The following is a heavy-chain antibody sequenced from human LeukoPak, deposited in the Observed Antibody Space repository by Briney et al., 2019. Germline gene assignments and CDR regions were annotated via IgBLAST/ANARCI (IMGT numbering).Heavy chain of an antibody. CDR3: ACRDLSSTWSYP. V-gene: IGHV5-51*01. Sequence: GESLKISCKGVGYSFTNYWIGWVRQMPGKGMEWMGVIYPGDSRVRYNPSFQGQVTISVDKSVSTAYLQWISLEASDTARYYCACRDLSSTWSYPWGQGTLVTVSS. D-gene: IGHD6-13*01. J-gene: IGHJ5*02. CDR1: GYSFTNYW. CDR2: IYPGDSRV.